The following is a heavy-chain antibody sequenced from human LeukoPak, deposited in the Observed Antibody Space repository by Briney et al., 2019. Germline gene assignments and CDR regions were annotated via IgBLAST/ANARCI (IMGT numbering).Heavy chain of an antibody. D-gene: IGHD2-2*01. J-gene: IGHJ5*02. CDR1: GGSISSSSYY. CDR2: IYYSGST. Sequence: PSETLSLTCTVSGGSISSSSYYWGWIRQPPGKGLKWIGSIYYSGSTYYNPSLKSRVTISVDTSKNQFSLKLSSVTAADTAVYYCARARVVPAANNWFDPWGQGTLVTVSS. CDR3: ARARVVPAANNWFDP. V-gene: IGHV4-39*07.